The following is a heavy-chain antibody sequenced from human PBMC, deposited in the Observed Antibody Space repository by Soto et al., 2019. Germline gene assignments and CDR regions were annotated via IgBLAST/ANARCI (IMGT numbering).Heavy chain of an antibody. CDR1: GFSLSTSGVG. CDR3: AHRPAVAGIYYYFDY. CDR2: IYWDDDK. D-gene: IGHD6-19*01. V-gene: IGHV2-5*02. Sequence: QITLKESGPPLVKPTQPLTLTCTFSGFSLSTSGVGVGWIRQPPGKALEWLALIYWDDDKRYSPSLKSRLTITKDTSKNQVVLTMTNMDPVDTATYYCAHRPAVAGIYYYFDYWGQGTLVTVSS. J-gene: IGHJ4*02.